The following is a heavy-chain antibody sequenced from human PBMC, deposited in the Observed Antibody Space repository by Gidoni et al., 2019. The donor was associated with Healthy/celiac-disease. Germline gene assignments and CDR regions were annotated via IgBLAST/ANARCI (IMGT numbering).Heavy chain of an antibody. Sequence: QVQPVQSGAEVKKPGASVKVSCKASGYTFTSYGISWVRQGPGQGIAWMGWISAYNGNTNYAQQLQGRVTMTTDTSTSTAYMELRSLRSDDTAVYYCARDGSGSYSHYYYMDVWGKGTTVTVSS. D-gene: IGHD3-10*01. CDR1: GYTFTSYG. CDR3: ARDGSGSYSHYYYMDV. V-gene: IGHV1-18*01. CDR2: ISAYNGNT. J-gene: IGHJ6*03.